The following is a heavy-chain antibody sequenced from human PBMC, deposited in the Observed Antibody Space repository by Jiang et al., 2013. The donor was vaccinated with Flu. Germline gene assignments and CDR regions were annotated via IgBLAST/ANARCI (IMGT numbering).Heavy chain of an antibody. CDR3: ARAGLYGSDWRGNFFDY. CDR1: GDSVSSNSGA. V-gene: IGHV6-1*01. J-gene: IGHJ4*02. Sequence: QTLSLTCVISGDSVSSNSGAWNWIRQSPSRGLEWLGRTYYRSKWYNHYAESVKSRITINPDTSKNQFSLHLNSVTPEDTAVYYCARAGLYGSDWRGNFFDYWGQGTLVIVSS. CDR2: TYYRSKWYN. D-gene: IGHD2-21*01.